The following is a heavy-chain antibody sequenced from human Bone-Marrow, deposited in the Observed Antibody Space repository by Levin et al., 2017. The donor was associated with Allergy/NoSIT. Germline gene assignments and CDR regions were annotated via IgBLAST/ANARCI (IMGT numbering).Heavy chain of an antibody. D-gene: IGHD6-13*01. CDR3: TTGYIAAAGAYYYYDGMDV. V-gene: IGHV3-15*07. Sequence: LGESLKISCAASGFTFSNAWMNWVRQAPGKGLEWVGRIKSKTDGGTTDYAAPVKGRFTISRDDSKNTLYLQMNSLKTEDTAVYYCTTGYIAAAGAYYYYDGMDVWGQGTTVTVSS. CDR2: IKSKTDGGTT. CDR1: GFTFSNAW. J-gene: IGHJ6*02.